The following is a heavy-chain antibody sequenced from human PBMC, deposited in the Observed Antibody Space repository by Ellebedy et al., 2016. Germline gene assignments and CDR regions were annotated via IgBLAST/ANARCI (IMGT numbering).Heavy chain of an antibody. V-gene: IGHV3-48*04. CDR2: ISSSSSTI. D-gene: IGHD6-19*01. J-gene: IGHJ6*02. CDR3: AREGSSGWLYGMDV. CDR1: GFTFSSYS. Sequence: GGSLRLSXAASGFTFSSYSMNWVRQAPGKGLEWVSYISSSSSTIYYADSVKGRFTISRDNAKNSLYLQMNSLRAEDTAVYYCAREGSSGWLYGMDVWGQGTTVTVSS.